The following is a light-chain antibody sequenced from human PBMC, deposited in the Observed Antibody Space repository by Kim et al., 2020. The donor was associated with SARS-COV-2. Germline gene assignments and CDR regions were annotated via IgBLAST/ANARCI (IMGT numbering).Light chain of an antibody. CDR1: QSIGSW. J-gene: IGKJ5*01. V-gene: IGKV1-12*01. Sequence: DTQMTQSPSIVSASVGDRVTITCRASQSIGSWLAWYQQRTGEVPKLMISAASTLQSGVPSRFSGSGSGTDFTLTISSLQPEDFATYYCQRANGFPLTLGQGTRLEIK. CDR2: AAS. CDR3: QRANGFPLT.